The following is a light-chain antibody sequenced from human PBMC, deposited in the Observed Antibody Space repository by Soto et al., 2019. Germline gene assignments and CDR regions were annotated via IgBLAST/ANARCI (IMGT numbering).Light chain of an antibody. Sequence: EIVMTQSPATLSVSPGERATLSCRASQSVNSNLAWYQQKPGQAPRLLIYGASTRATGIPARFSGSGSGTEFTLTISSLQSEDFAMYYCQQSNNWPWTFGQGTTVEVK. CDR1: QSVNSN. CDR2: GAS. CDR3: QQSNNWPWT. J-gene: IGKJ1*01. V-gene: IGKV3-15*01.